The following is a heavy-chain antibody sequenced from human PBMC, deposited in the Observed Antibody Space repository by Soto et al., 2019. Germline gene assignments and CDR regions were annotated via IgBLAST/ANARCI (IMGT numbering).Heavy chain of an antibody. CDR1: GFTFTSYW. J-gene: IGHJ4*02. Sequence: EVQLVESGGGLVQPGGSLRLSCAASGFTFTSYWMSWVRQAPGKGLEWVANIKQDGSEKYYVDSVKGRFTISRDNTQNSLNLQMNGQRAEYTAVYHCVRDGACGDGRCCIGLPDFWGQGVPVTVSS. CDR3: VRDGACGDGRCCIGLPDF. CDR2: IKQDGSEK. V-gene: IGHV3-7*01. D-gene: IGHD2-15*01.